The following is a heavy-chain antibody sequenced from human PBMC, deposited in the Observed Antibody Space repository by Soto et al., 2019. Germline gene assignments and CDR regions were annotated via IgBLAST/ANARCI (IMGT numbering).Heavy chain of an antibody. Sequence: PSETLSLTCAVSGGSISSGGYSWSWIRQPPGKGLEWIGYIYHSGSTYYNPSLKSRVTISVDRSKNQFSLKLSSVTAVDTAVYYCARGGSYYYYYGMDVWGQGTTVTVSS. CDR3: ARGGSYYYYYGMDV. J-gene: IGHJ6*02. CDR1: GGSISSGGYS. D-gene: IGHD5-12*01. CDR2: IYHSGST. V-gene: IGHV4-30-2*01.